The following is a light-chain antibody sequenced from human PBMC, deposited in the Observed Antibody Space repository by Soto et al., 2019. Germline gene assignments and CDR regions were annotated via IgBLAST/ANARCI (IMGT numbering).Light chain of an antibody. V-gene: IGKV3-15*01. CDR3: QQYHHWPIT. Sequence: ERVITQSPATLSVSPGERATLSCRASQSVSYNLAWYQQKPGQAPRLLIYGASTRATGIPARFSGSGSGTEFTLTINSLQSEDFAVYYCQQYHHWPITFGGGTKVDI. CDR2: GAS. J-gene: IGKJ4*01. CDR1: QSVSYN.